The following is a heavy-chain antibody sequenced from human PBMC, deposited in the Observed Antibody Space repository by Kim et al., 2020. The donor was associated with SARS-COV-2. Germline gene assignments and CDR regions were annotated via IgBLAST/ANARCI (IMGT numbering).Heavy chain of an antibody. J-gene: IGHJ6*02. Sequence: AQERQGRVTMTTETSTSTAYMELRSLRSDDTAVYYCARGGSGPLNYGMDVWGQGTTVTVSS. V-gene: IGHV1-18*01. CDR3: ARGGSGPLNYGMDV. D-gene: IGHD6-19*01.